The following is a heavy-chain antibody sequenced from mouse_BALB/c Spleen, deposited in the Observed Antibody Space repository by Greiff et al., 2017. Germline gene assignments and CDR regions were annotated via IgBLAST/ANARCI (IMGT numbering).Heavy chain of an antibody. D-gene: IGHD2-1*01. CDR1: GFTFSSFG. CDR3: ARPSYGTYAMDY. Sequence: EVMLVESGGGLVQPGGSRKLSCAASGFTFSSFGMHWVRQSPEKGLEWVAYISSGSSTIYYADTVKGRFTISRDNPTNTLFLQMTSLRSEDTAMYYCARPSYGTYAMDYWGQGASVTVSS. CDR2: ISSGSSTI. V-gene: IGHV5-17*02. J-gene: IGHJ4*01.